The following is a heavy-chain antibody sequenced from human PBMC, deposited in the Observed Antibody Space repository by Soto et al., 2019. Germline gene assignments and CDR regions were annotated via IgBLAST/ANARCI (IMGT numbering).Heavy chain of an antibody. CDR3: AKGTDYYDSSGYYGP. CDR1: GYSISSGYY. V-gene: IGHV4-38-2*01. D-gene: IGHD3-22*01. CDR2: IYHSGST. J-gene: IGHJ5*02. Sequence: KPSETLSLTCAVSGYSISSGYYWGWIRQPPGKGLEWIGSIYHSGSTYYNPSLKSRVTISVDTSKNQFSLKLSSVTAADTAVYYCAKGTDYYDSSGYYGPWGQGTLVTVSS.